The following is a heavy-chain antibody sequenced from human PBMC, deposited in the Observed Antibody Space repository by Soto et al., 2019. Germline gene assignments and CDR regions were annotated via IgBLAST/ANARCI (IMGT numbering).Heavy chain of an antibody. D-gene: IGHD3-3*01. CDR1: GGSISSSSYY. Sequence: PSETLSLTCTVSGGSISSSSYYWGWIRQPPGKGLEWIGSIYYTGSTYYNPSLKSRVTISVDTSKNQFSLKLNSVSAADTAVYYCASRSVDLRFLEWLIPYFDYWGQGALVTVSS. V-gene: IGHV4-39*01. CDR3: ASRSVDLRFLEWLIPYFDY. J-gene: IGHJ4*02. CDR2: IYYTGST.